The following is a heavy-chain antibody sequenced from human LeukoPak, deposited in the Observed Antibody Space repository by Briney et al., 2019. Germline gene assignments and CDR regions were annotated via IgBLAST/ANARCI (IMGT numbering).Heavy chain of an antibody. CDR3: ARDGEQWLVDLFDY. CDR1: GFTFSSYW. J-gene: IGHJ4*02. Sequence: GGSLRLSCAASGFTFSSYWMSWVRQAPGKGLEWVANIKQDGSEKYYVGSVKGRFTISRDNAKNSLYLQMNSLRAEDTAVYYCARDGEQWLVDLFDYWGQGTLVTVSS. D-gene: IGHD6-19*01. CDR2: IKQDGSEK. V-gene: IGHV3-7*01.